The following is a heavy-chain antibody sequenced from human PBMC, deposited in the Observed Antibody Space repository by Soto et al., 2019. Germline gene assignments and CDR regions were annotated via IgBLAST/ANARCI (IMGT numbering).Heavy chain of an antibody. V-gene: IGHV3-30*18. D-gene: IGHD3-10*01. CDR2: ISYDGRNT. J-gene: IGHJ6*01. Sequence: QVQLVESGGDVVQPGRSLRLSCAASGFTFSSFGMHWVRQAPGKGLEWVAVISYDGRNTYYGDSVEGRFTISRDDSKNTLYLQMKGVKTGDGAVYYWAKDLLPKIKVFYSFGADAWGQGTTVTVS. CDR3: AKDLLPKIKVFYSFGADA. CDR1: GFTFSSFG.